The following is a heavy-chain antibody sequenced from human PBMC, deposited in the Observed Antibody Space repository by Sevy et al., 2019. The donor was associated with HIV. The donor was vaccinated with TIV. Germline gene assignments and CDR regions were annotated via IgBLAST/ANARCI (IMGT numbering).Heavy chain of an antibody. CDR2: ISYDTKTK. V-gene: IGHV3-30*18. D-gene: IGHD6-13*01. J-gene: IGHJ4*02. Sequence: GGSLRLSCAASGFTFSRFGMHWVRQAPGKGLVWLAVISYDTKTKHFADSLKGRIAISRDNTKNTVDLQINSLRVEDTAVYYCAKGSAEAAVLDVWGRGTLVTVSS. CDR1: GFTFSRFG. CDR3: AKGSAEAAVLDV.